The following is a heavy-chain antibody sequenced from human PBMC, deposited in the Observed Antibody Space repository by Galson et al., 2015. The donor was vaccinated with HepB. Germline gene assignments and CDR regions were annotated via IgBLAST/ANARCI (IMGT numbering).Heavy chain of an antibody. CDR1: GFIFSRYW. J-gene: IGHJ2*01. CDR2: IKHDGGEK. Sequence: SLRLSCAGSGFIFSRYWMTWVRQAPGKGLEWVASIKHDGGEKDYADSVKGRFSISRDNTKNSLYVQMTRLRVEDTAVYYCARVKGYSCGDWYLDLWGRSTLVSVSS. D-gene: IGHD5-18*01. CDR3: ARVKGYSCGDWYLDL. V-gene: IGHV3-7*03.